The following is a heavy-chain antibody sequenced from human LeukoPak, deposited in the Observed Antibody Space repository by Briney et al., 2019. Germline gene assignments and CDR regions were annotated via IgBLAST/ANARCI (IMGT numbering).Heavy chain of an antibody. Sequence: SVKVSCKASGGTFSSYAISWVRQAPGQGLEWMGGIIPIFGTANYAQKFQGRVTITADESTSTAHMELSSLRSEDTAVYYCARSRDSSSWTLDYWGQGTLVTVSS. J-gene: IGHJ4*02. CDR2: IIPIFGTA. D-gene: IGHD6-13*01. CDR3: ARSRDSSSWTLDY. CDR1: GGTFSSYA. V-gene: IGHV1-69*13.